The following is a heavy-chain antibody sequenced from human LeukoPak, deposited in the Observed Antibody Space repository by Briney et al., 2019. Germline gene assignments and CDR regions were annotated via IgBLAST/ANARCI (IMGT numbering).Heavy chain of an antibody. CDR3: ARGGQGQWPDLIDY. CDR2: INHSGST. V-gene: IGHV4-34*01. J-gene: IGHJ4*02. Sequence: SETLSLTCAVYGGSFSGYYWSWIRQPPGKGLEWIGEINHSGSTNYNPSLKSRVTISVDTSKNQFSLKLSSVTAADTAVYYCARGGQGQWPDLIDYWGQGTLVTVSS. CDR1: GGSFSGYY. D-gene: IGHD6-19*01.